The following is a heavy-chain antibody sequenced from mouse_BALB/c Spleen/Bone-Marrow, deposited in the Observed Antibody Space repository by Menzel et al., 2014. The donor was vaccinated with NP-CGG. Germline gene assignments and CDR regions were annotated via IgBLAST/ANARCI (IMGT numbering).Heavy chain of an antibody. CDR3: ASRGGYYAMDY. CDR1: GYTFTSYN. V-gene: IGHV1-12*01. CDR2: IYPGNGDT. Sequence: SGAELVKPGASVKMSCKASGYTFTSYNMHWVKQTPGQGLEWIGAIYPGNGDTSYNLKFKGKATLTADKSSSTAYMQLSSLTSEDSAVYYCASRGGYYAMDYWGQGTSVTVSS. J-gene: IGHJ4*01.